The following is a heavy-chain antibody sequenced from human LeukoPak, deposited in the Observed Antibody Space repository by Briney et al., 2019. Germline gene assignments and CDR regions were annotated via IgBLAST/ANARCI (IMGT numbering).Heavy chain of an antibody. J-gene: IGHJ3*02. CDR1: GFTFDVYA. D-gene: IGHD6-13*01. V-gene: IGHV3-9*01. Sequence: PGGSPRLSCAASGFTFDVYAMHWVRQAPGKGLEWVSGISWNSGTIGYTDSVKGRFTISRDNAKNSLYLQMNSLRAEDTALYYCAKGMAAAGTDAFDIWGQGTMVTVSS. CDR3: AKGMAAAGTDAFDI. CDR2: ISWNSGTI.